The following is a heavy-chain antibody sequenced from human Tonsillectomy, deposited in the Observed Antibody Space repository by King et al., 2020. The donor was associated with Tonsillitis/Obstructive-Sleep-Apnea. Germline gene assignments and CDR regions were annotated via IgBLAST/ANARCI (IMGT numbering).Heavy chain of an antibody. CDR3: TTQIRYYDFWSGYYTGDY. CDR2: IKSKTDGGTT. J-gene: IGHJ4*02. V-gene: IGHV3-15*01. Sequence: VQLVESGGGLVKPGGSLRLSCAASGFTFSNAWMSWVRQAPGKGLEWVGRIKSKTDGGTTDYAAPVKGRFTISRDDSKNTLYLQMNSLKTEDTAVYYCTTQIRYYDFWSGYYTGDYWGQGTLVTVSS. CDR1: GFTFSNAW. D-gene: IGHD3-3*01.